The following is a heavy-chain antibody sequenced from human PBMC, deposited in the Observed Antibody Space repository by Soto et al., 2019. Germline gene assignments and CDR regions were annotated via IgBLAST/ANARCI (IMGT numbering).Heavy chain of an antibody. CDR1: GGSFSSGSYY. V-gene: IGHV4-61*01. Sequence: XETLSLTGTVSGGSFSSGSYYLSWIRQPPGKGLEWIGYIYYSGSTNYNPSLKSRVTISVDTSKNQFSLKLSSVTAADTAVYYCARVTVPYYDILTGYYVIDPWGQGTLVTVSS. D-gene: IGHD3-9*01. CDR3: ARVTVPYYDILTGYYVIDP. J-gene: IGHJ5*02. CDR2: IYYSGST.